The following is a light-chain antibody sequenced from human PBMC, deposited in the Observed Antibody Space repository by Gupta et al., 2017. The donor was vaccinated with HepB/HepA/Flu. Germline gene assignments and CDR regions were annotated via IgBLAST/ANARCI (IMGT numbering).Light chain of an antibody. CDR3: VQGTHWPT. V-gene: IGKV2-30*01. CDR1: QSLVFSDGNTF. CDR2: QVS. Sequence: DVVLTQSPLSLPVTLGQPASISCRSSQSLVFSDGNTFLHWFQQRPGQSPRRLLYQVSKRDSGVPERFSGSGSGTDFTLRISRVEAEDVAIYYCVQGTHWPTIGGGTKVEIK. J-gene: IGKJ4*01.